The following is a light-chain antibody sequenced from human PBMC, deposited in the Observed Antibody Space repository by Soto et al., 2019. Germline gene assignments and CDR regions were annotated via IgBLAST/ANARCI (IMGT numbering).Light chain of an antibody. J-gene: IGLJ1*01. V-gene: IGLV2-14*02. Sequence: QSALTQPASVSGSPGQSITISCTGTSSDVGSYNLVSWYQQHPGKAPKLMIYEGSKRPSGVSNRFSGSKSGNTASLTISGLQAEDEADYYCSSYTADMTCVFGTGTKVTVL. CDR2: EGS. CDR3: SSYTADMTCV. CDR1: SSDVGSYNL.